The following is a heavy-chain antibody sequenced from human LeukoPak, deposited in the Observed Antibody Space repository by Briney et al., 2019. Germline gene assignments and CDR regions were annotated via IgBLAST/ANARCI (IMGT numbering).Heavy chain of an antibody. Sequence: GASVKVSCKASGYTFTSYAVHWVRQAPGQRLEWMGWINAGNGNTKYSQKFQGRVTITRDTSASTAYMELSSLRSEDTAVYYCARAIDFWSGYYFDYWGQGTLVTVSS. CDR2: INAGNGNT. J-gene: IGHJ4*02. CDR1: GYTFTSYA. V-gene: IGHV1-3*01. CDR3: ARAIDFWSGYYFDY. D-gene: IGHD3-3*01.